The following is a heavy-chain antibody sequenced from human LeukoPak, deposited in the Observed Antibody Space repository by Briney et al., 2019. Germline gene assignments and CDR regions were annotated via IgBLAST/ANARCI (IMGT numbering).Heavy chain of an antibody. J-gene: IGHJ5*02. CDR1: GYTLNELS. CDR3: ATLRSGSYYMSYFDA. CDR2: FNPEDGYT. V-gene: IGHV1-24*01. D-gene: IGHD3-10*01. Sequence: GASVKVACKVSGYTLNELSMQWVRQAPGKGLEWMGGFNPEDGYTVSAQKFQARLSMTEDTSPDTAYMQLSSLRSEDTAVYYCATLRSGSYYMSYFDAWGQGSLVIVSS.